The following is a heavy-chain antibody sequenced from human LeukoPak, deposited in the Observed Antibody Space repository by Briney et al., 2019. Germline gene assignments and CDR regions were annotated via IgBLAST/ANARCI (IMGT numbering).Heavy chain of an antibody. Sequence: SETLSLTCTVSGGSISSYYWSWIRQPPGKGLEWIGYIYYSGSTNYNPSLKSRVTISVDTSKNQFSLKLSSVTAADTAVYYCARGPDFWSGYHMDVWGKGTTVTVSS. V-gene: IGHV4-59*01. CDR2: IYYSGST. J-gene: IGHJ6*03. CDR1: GGSISSYY. CDR3: ARGPDFWSGYHMDV. D-gene: IGHD3-3*01.